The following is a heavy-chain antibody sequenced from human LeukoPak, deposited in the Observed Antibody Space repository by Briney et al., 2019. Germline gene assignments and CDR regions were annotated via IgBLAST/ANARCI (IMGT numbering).Heavy chain of an antibody. D-gene: IGHD2-2*01. CDR3: ARDYCSGSSCLKTQTLDS. Sequence: GGSLRLSCAASGFTFSDYYMSWIRQAPGKGLEWVAYITGSGDIRSYLDSVKGRFTISRDNAKKSLYLQMNSLTVEDTALYYCARDYCSGSSCLKTQTLDSWGQGTLVTVSS. V-gene: IGHV3-11*04. CDR1: GFTFSDYY. CDR2: ITGSGDIR. J-gene: IGHJ4*02.